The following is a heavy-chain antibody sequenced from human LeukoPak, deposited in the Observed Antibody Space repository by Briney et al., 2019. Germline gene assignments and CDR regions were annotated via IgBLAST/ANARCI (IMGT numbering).Heavy chain of an antibody. CDR3: ARAMRQGATLNY. V-gene: IGHV1-69*06. CDR1: GDTFGTFS. D-gene: IGHD1-26*01. Sequence: SVKVSCKASGDTFGTFSFNWVRQAPSEGLGWLGGLTPLAGTPNYAQKFQGRLTISADKSTSTVYMELSRLTSEDTAVYYCARAMRQGATLNYWGQGTLVTVSS. J-gene: IGHJ4*02. CDR2: LTPLAGTP.